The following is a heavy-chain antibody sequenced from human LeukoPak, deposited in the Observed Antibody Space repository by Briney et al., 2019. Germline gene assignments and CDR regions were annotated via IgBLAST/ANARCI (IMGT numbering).Heavy chain of an antibody. CDR1: GFTFSSSA. J-gene: IGHJ5*02. D-gene: IGHD4-23*01. CDR2: ISSGTSTI. CDR3: ARDVTYYGGDWFDP. V-gene: IGHV3-48*04. Sequence: GGSLRLSCAASGFTFSSSAMDWVRQAPGKGLEWVSYISSGTSTIYYADSVKGRFTISRDNAKNSLYLQMNSLRAEDTAVYYCARDVTYYGGDWFDPWGQGTLVTVSS.